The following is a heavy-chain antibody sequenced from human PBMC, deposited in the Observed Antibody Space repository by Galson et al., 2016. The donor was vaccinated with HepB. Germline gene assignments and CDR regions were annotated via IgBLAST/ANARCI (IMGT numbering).Heavy chain of an antibody. CDR3: ARDFRSRAVTPLTPLDY. CDR2: ISTYNGNT. J-gene: IGHJ4*02. V-gene: IGHV1-18*01. CDR1: GYTFTSFG. D-gene: IGHD1-14*01. Sequence: SVKVSCKAYGYTFTSFGISWVRQAPGQGLEWMGWISTYNGNTDYAPKLQGRVTMTTDTFTTTAYMELRSLGSDDTAVYYCARDFRSRAVTPLTPLDYWGQGTRVTVSS.